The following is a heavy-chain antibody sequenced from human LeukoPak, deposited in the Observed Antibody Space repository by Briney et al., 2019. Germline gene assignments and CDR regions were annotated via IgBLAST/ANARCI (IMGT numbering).Heavy chain of an antibody. D-gene: IGHD3-9*01. V-gene: IGHV3-69-1*01. CDR3: ARMTSYTSLTGYHDSFDI. CDR2: ISRTSTK. Sequence: GGSLRLSCAASGFTFSSFAMNWVRQAPGKGLERVSYISRTSTKYYADSVKGRFTISRDNAKNSLYLQMSSLRDEDTAVYYCARMTSYTSLTGYHDSFDIWGQGTVVAVSS. J-gene: IGHJ3*02. CDR1: GFTFSSFA.